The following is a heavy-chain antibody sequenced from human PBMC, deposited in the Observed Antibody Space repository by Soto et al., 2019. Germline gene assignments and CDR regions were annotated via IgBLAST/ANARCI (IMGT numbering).Heavy chain of an antibody. CDR2: IKSKTDGGTT. Sequence: GGSLRLSCAFSGFTSTDHALTWVRQAPGKGLEWVGRIKSKTDGGTTDYAAPVKGRFTISRDDSKNTLYLQMNSLKTEDTAVYYCTTERYERYLTLYYYYYGMDVWGQGTTVTVSS. V-gene: IGHV3-15*01. J-gene: IGHJ6*02. CDR3: TTERYERYLTLYYYYYGMDV. D-gene: IGHD3-16*01. CDR1: GFTSTDHA.